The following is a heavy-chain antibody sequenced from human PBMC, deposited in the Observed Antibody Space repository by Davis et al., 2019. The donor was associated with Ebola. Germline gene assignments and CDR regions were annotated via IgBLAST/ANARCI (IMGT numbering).Heavy chain of an antibody. V-gene: IGHV4-34*01. CDR1: GGSFSGYY. J-gene: IGHJ6*02. CDR2: INHSGST. D-gene: IGHD3-3*01. CDR3: ARVRRITIFGVVTLLGGMDV. Sequence: MPSETLSLTCAVYGGSFSGYYWSWIRQPPGKGLEWIGDINHSGSTNYNPSLKSRVTISVDTSKNQFSLKLSSVTAADTAVYYCARVRRITIFGVVTLLGGMDVWGQGTTVTVSS.